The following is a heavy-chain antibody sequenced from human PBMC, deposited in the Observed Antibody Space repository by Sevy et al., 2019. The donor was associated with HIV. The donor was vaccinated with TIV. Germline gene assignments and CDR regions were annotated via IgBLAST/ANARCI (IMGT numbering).Heavy chain of an antibody. CDR1: GGSISRSSYY. Sequence: SETLSLTCTVSGGSISRSSYYWGWIRQPPGQGLEWIGSMSQSGSNYYNPSLRSRVTISVDTSKNQLSLQLRSVTAADTAVYYCVKDRSNYYDSGSYYRTNVAGSAWFDPWGQGTLVTVSS. V-gene: IGHV4-39*07. CDR3: VKDRSNYYDSGSYYRTNVAGSAWFDP. CDR2: MSQSGSN. J-gene: IGHJ5*02. D-gene: IGHD3-10*01.